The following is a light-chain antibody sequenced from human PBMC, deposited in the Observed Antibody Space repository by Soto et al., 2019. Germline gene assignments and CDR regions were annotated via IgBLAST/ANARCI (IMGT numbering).Light chain of an antibody. V-gene: IGLV1-44*01. CDR1: RSNIGSNT. CDR3: AAWDDSLNGFYV. Sequence: QSVLTQPPSASGTPGQRVTLSCSGSRSNIGSNTVNWYQQLPGSAPRLLIYTNNQRPSGVPDRFSASKSGTSASLAISGLQSEDEAEYYCAAWDDSLNGFYVFGTGTKLTVL. J-gene: IGLJ1*01. CDR2: TNN.